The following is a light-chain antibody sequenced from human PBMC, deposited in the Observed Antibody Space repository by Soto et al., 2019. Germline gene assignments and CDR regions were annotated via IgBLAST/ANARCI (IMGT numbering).Light chain of an antibody. CDR1: ESISWW. CDR2: DVS. Sequence: DIPMTQSPSTLSASVGDRVTITCRASESISWWLAWYQQKPGRAPELLIYDVSTLEAGVPSRFSGSGSGTEFTLTISSLQPDDFATYYCQQYNSYSLTFGGGTKVEIK. V-gene: IGKV1-5*01. J-gene: IGKJ4*01. CDR3: QQYNSYSLT.